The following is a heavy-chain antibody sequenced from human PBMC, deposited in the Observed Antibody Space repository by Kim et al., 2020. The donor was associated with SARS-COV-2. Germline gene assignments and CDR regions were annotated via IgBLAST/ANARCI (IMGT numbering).Heavy chain of an antibody. Sequence: YANNVKGRYTNTRDNAKNSLYLHMTSVRAEDTAVYYCASLFTIPRPGFDPWGQGTLVTVSS. V-gene: IGHV3-48*03. CDR3: ASLFTIPRPGFDP. J-gene: IGHJ5*02. D-gene: IGHD3-3*01.